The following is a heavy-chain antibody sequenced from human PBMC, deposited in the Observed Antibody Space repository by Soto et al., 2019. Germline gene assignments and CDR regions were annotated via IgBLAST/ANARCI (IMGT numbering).Heavy chain of an antibody. D-gene: IGHD1-1*01. V-gene: IGHV1-8*01. CDR3: ARGRTGTTSMDV. CDR2: MNANNGNT. Sequence: QVQLVQSGAEVKKPGASVKVSCKASGYTFTSYDINWVRQATGQGLEWMGWMNANNGNTDYAQKFQGRVTMTRNTSIYTAYMELSSLRSEVSAGYYCARGRTGTTSMDVWGQGTTVTVSS. CDR1: GYTFTSYD. J-gene: IGHJ6*02.